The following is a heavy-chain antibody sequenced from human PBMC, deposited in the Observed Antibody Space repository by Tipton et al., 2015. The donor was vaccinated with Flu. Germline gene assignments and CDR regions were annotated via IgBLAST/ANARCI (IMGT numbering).Heavy chain of an antibody. Sequence: TLSLTCAVYGGSFSGYYWNWIRQPPGKGLEWIGEINHSGSINYNPSLKSRLTISVDTSKNQFSLKLSSVTAADTAVYYCASASPFRDGAIDYWGQGTLVPVSS. D-gene: IGHD5-24*01. CDR1: GGSFSGYY. V-gene: IGHV4-34*01. J-gene: IGHJ4*02. CDR2: INHSGSI. CDR3: ASASPFRDGAIDY.